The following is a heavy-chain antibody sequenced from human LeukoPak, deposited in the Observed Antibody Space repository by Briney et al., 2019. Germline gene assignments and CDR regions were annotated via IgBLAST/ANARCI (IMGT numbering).Heavy chain of an antibody. D-gene: IGHD2-21*02. CDR3: ARERHSPSYCGGDCYWDDAFDI. CDR1: GFTFSSYA. J-gene: IGHJ3*02. CDR2: IYSGGST. V-gene: IGHV3-53*01. Sequence: GGSLRLSCAASGFTFSSYAMHWVRQAPGKGLEWVSVIYSGGSTYYADSVKGRFTISRDNSKNTLYLQMNSLRAEDTAVYYCARERHSPSYCGGDCYWDDAFDIWGQGTMVTVSS.